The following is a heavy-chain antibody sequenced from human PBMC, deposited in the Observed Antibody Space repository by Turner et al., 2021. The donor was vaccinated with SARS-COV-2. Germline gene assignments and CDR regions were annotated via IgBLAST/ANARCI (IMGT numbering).Heavy chain of an antibody. CDR3: ARARWHYYDSSGYYPDAFDI. D-gene: IGHD3-22*01. CDR1: GFTFSNYI. V-gene: IGHV3-21*01. CDR2: ISSSSSYI. Sequence: EVQLVESGGGLVKPGGSLRLSCAASGFTFSNYIMNWVRQAPGKGLEWVSSISSSSSYIYYADSVKGRFTISRDNAKNSLYLQMNSLRAEDTAVYYCARARWHYYDSSGYYPDAFDIWGQGTMVTVSS. J-gene: IGHJ3*02.